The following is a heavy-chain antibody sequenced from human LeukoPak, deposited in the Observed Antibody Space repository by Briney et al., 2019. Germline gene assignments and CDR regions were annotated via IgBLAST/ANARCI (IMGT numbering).Heavy chain of an antibody. CDR2: IYSGGST. CDR1: GLTVSSNY. V-gene: IGHV3-66*01. CDR3: ARGAYGSGSYGDNWFDP. J-gene: IGHJ5*02. Sequence: SGGSLRLSCAASGLTVSSNYMNWVRQAPGEGLEWVSVIYSGGSTYYADSVKGRFTISRDNSKNTLYLQMNSLRAEDTAVYYCARGAYGSGSYGDNWFDPWGQGTLVTVSS. D-gene: IGHD3-10*01.